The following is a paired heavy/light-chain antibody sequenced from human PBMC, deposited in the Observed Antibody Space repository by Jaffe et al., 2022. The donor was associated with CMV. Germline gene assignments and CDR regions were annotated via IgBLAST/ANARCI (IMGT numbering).Heavy chain of an antibody. J-gene: IGHJ4*02. D-gene: IGHD3-10*01. CDR3: ARVGCKYYYGSGSWRCDYFDY. V-gene: IGHV3-74*01. CDR2: INSDGSST. CDR1: GFTFSSYW. Sequence: EVQLVESGGGLVQPGGSLRLSCAASGFTFSSYWMHWVRQAPGKGLVWVSRINSDGSSTSYADSVKGRFTISRDNAKNTLYLQMNSLRAEDTAVYYCARVGCKYYYGSGSWRCDYFDYWGQGTLVTVSS.
Light chain of an antibody. J-gene: IGKJ3*01. CDR2: KAS. V-gene: IGKV1-5*03. CDR1: QSISSW. Sequence: DIQMTQSPSTLSASVGDRVTITCRASQSISSWLAWYQQKPGKAPKLLIYKASSLESGVPSRFSGSGSGTEFTLTISSLQPDDFATYYCQQYNSYPFTFGPGTKVDIK. CDR3: QQYNSYPFT.